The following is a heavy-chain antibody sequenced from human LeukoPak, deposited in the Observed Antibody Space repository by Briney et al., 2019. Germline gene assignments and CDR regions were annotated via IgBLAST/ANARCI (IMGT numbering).Heavy chain of an antibody. D-gene: IGHD5-18*01. J-gene: IGHJ4*02. CDR2: IYPSDSET. CDR1: GYTFTTYW. V-gene: IGHV5-51*01. CDR3: ARHYSYGYFYYFDY. Sequence: GESLNISCKGSGYTFTTYWIGWVRQVPGKGLEWMLVIYPSDSETRYSPSFQGQVTISADKSISTAYLQWSSLKASDTAMYYCARHYSYGYFYYFDYWGQGTLVTVSS.